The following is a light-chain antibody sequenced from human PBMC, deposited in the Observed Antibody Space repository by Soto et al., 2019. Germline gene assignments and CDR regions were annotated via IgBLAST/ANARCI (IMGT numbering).Light chain of an antibody. CDR3: SSYKRSSTYV. V-gene: IGLV2-18*02. CDR1: SSDVGSYNG. J-gene: IGLJ1*01. Sequence: QSVLTQPPSVSGSPGQSVTISCTGTSSDVGSYNGVSWYQQPPGTAPKLMIYDVSNRPSGVPDRFSGSKSGNTASLTISGLQAEDEADYYCSSYKRSSTYVFGTGTKVTVL. CDR2: DVS.